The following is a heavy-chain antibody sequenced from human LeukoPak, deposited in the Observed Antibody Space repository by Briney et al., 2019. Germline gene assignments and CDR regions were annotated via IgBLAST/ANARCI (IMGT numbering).Heavy chain of an antibody. Sequence: GGSLRLSCAASGFTFSSYEMNWVRQAPGKGLEWVSYISSSGSTIYYADSVKGRFTISRDNAKNSLYLQMNSLRAEDTAVYYCARDKAEYSSSFSWTFDIWGQGTMVTVSS. J-gene: IGHJ3*02. CDR3: ARDKAEYSSSFSWTFDI. CDR1: GFTFSSYE. CDR2: ISSSGSTI. D-gene: IGHD6-13*01. V-gene: IGHV3-48*03.